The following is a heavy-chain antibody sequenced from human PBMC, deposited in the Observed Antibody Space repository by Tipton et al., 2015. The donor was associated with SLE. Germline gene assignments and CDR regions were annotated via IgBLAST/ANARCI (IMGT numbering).Heavy chain of an antibody. D-gene: IGHD4-11*01. V-gene: IGHV7-4-1*02. Sequence: QVQLVQSGSELKKPGASVKVSCKASGYSFTNYAMDWVRQAPGHGLEWMGWINTNTRKPTYAQGFTGRCVLSLDTSGSTSYLQISSLQAEDTAVYYCARERGGYTNYVDYGGQGTLVTVSS. CDR3: ARERGGYTNYVDY. J-gene: IGHJ4*02. CDR2: INTNTRKP. CDR1: GYSFTNYA.